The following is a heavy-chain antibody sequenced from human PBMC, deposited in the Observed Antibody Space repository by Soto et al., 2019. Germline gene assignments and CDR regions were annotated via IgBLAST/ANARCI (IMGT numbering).Heavy chain of an antibody. V-gene: IGHV1-18*01. CDR3: AIINSGWYYFDY. Sequence: ALVKVSFKASGYTFTSYGISWVRQAPGQGLEWMGWISAYNGNTNYAQKLQGRVTMTTDTSTSTAYMELRSLRSDDTAVYYCAIINSGWYYFDYWGQGTLVTVSS. CDR1: GYTFTSYG. J-gene: IGHJ4*02. D-gene: IGHD6-19*01. CDR2: ISAYNGNT.